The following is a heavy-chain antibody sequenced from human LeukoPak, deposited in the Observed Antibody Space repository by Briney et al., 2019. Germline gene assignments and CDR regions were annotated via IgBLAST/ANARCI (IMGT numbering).Heavy chain of an antibody. Sequence: ASVKVSCKASGYTFTSYGISWVRQAPGQGLEWMGWISAYNGNTNYAQKLQGRVTMTTDTSTSTAYMELRSLRSDDTAVYYCAREPVQLETRLTRNYYYYYGMDVWGQGTTVTVSS. V-gene: IGHV1-18*01. D-gene: IGHD1-1*01. J-gene: IGHJ6*02. CDR3: AREPVQLETRLTRNYYYYYGMDV. CDR1: GYTFTSYG. CDR2: ISAYNGNT.